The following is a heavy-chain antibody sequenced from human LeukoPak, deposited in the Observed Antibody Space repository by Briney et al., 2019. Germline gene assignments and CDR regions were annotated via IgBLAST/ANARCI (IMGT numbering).Heavy chain of an antibody. V-gene: IGHV3-30*18. J-gene: IGHJ4*02. CDR2: ISYDGNNK. CDR3: AKESGFGELFDY. CDR1: GFTFSGYA. Sequence: GRSLRLSCAASGFTFSGYAMHWVRQAPGKGLEWVAVISYDGNNKYYADSVKGRFTISRDNSKNTVYLQMNSLRAEDTAVYYCAKESGFGELFDYWGQGTLVTVSS. D-gene: IGHD3-10*01.